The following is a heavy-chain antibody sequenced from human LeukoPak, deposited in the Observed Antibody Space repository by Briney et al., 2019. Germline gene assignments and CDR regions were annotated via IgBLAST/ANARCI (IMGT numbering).Heavy chain of an antibody. V-gene: IGHV3-23*01. J-gene: IGHJ6*02. CDR2: ISGSGGST. CDR1: GFTFNSYA. Sequence: SGGSLRLSCAASGFTFNSYAMNWVRQAPGKGLEWVSGISGSGGSTFYADSVKGRFTVSRDNSKNTIYLLMNSLRGEDTAVYYCARFLGRVTISGVVPYGMDVWGQGTTVTVSS. CDR3: ARFLGRVTISGVVPYGMDV. D-gene: IGHD3-3*01.